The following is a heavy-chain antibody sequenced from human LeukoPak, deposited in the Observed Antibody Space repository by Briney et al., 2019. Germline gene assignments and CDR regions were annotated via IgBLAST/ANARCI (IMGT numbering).Heavy chain of an antibody. J-gene: IGHJ3*01. D-gene: IGHD3-22*01. CDR1: GFTFSGYA. CDR3: AKDRPYYDSSGYSPLCDTFDF. CDR2: ISGSGGST. V-gene: IGHV3-23*01. Sequence: PGGSLRLSCAASGFTFSGYAMSWVRQASGKGLEGVSDISGSGGSTYYADSVKGRFTISRDNSKNTLYLQMNSLRAEDTAVYYCAKDRPYYDSSGYSPLCDTFDFWGQGTMVTVSS.